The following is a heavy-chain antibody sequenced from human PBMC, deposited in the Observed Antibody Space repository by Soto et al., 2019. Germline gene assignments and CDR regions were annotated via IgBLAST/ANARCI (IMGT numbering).Heavy chain of an antibody. Sequence: GGSLRLSCAASGFTVSSTYMSWVRQAPGKGLEWVSVIYSGYNTYYADSVKGRFSISRDNSKNTLYLQMNSLRAADTAVYYCARAPARAYCSGDCYFDYLGQGTLVTVSS. CDR3: ARAPARAYCSGDCYFDY. CDR2: IYSGYNT. J-gene: IGHJ4*02. D-gene: IGHD2-21*01. V-gene: IGHV3-66*01. CDR1: GFTVSSTY.